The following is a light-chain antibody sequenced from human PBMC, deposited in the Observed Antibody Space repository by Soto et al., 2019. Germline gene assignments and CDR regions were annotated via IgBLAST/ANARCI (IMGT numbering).Light chain of an antibody. CDR3: QQYESTPPT. Sequence: DIVMTQSPDSLAVSLGERATINCKSSQSVLYSSTNKNYLAWYQQRPGQPPKLLIYWASTRDSGVPDRFSGSGSGTDFTLTITSLQAEDVAVYYCQQYESTPPTFGQGTKLEIK. J-gene: IGKJ2*01. V-gene: IGKV4-1*01. CDR1: QSVLYSSTNKNY. CDR2: WAS.